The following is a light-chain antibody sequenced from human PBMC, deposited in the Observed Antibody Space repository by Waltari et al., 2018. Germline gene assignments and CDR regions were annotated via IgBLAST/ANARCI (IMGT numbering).Light chain of an antibody. CDR1: SSDIGDYNY. CDR2: GVS. CDR3: SSYTSSSTFVI. V-gene: IGLV2-14*03. Sequence: QSVLTQPASVSGSPGQSITIPCTGTSSDIGDYNYVPWYQHHPGSAPNDVISGVSNRPSGVSNRFSGSKSGNTASLTISGLQPEDEADYYCSSYTSSSTFVIFGGGTKLTVL. J-gene: IGLJ2*01.